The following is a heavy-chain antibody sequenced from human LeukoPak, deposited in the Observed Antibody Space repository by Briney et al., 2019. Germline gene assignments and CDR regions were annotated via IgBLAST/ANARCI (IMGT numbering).Heavy chain of an antibody. CDR2: ISGSGGST. CDR3: ANPQWLAPHSQYYFDY. CDR1: GFTFSSYA. V-gene: IGHV3-23*01. J-gene: IGHJ4*02. Sequence: GGSLRLSCAASGFTFSSYAMSWVRQAPGEGLEWVSAISGSGGSTYYADSVKGRFTISRDNSKNTLYLQMNSLRAEDTAVYYCANPQWLAPHSQYYFDYWGQGTLVTVSS. D-gene: IGHD6-19*01.